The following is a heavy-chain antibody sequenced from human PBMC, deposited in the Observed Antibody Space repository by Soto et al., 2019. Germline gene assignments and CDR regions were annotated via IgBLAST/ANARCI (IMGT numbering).Heavy chain of an antibody. CDR3: ESYVGATRSYSFDH. J-gene: IGHJ4*02. Sequence: SETLSLTCTVSGGSISSYCWSWIRQPSWKGLEWIVRIYTSGSSSYSPSLKSRVTMSVDTSKNQFYLKLSSVTAPDTAVYYCESYVGATRSYSFDHWGKGTLLTASS. CDR1: GGSISSYC. D-gene: IGHD1-26*01. V-gene: IGHV4-4*07. CDR2: IYTSGSS.